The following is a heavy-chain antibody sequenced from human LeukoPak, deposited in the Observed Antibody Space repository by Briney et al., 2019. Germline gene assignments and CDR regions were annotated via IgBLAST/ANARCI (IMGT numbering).Heavy chain of an antibody. V-gene: IGHV1-18*01. D-gene: IGHD2-2*01. Sequence: GASVKVSCKASGYTFTSYGISWVRQAPGQGLEWMGWISAYNGNTNYARKLQGRVTMTTDTSTSTAYMELRSLRSDDTAVYYCARDSDKLGYCSSTSWYFYMDVWGKGTTVTVYS. CDR3: ARDSDKLGYCSSTSWYFYMDV. CDR2: ISAYNGNT. J-gene: IGHJ6*03. CDR1: GYTFTSYG.